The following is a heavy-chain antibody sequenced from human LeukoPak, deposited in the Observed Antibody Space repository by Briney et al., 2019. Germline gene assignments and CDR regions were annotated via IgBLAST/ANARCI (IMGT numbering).Heavy chain of an antibody. J-gene: IGHJ4*02. V-gene: IGHV3-7*01. CDR1: GFTFSTYR. Sequence: PGGSLRLSCAASGFTFSTYRMSWVRQAPGKGLEWVANIKQDGSEKHYVDSVKGRFTISRDNAKNSLYLHMNSLRAEDTAVYYCAIAARALFDYWGQGTLVTVSS. CDR3: AIAARALFDY. D-gene: IGHD6-6*01. CDR2: IKQDGSEK.